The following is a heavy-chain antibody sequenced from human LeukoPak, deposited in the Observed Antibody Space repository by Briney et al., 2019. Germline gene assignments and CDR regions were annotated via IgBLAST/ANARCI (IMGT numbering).Heavy chain of an antibody. J-gene: IGHJ3*02. D-gene: IGHD1-26*01. V-gene: IGHV3-21*01. CDR3: ARAGVGATIDI. CDR2: ISSSSSYI. Sequence: PGGSLRLSCAASGFTFSSYSMNWVRQAPGKGLAWVSSISSSSSYIYYADSVKGRFTISRDNAKNSLYLQMNSLRAEDTAVYYCARAGVGATIDIWGQGTMVTVSS. CDR1: GFTFSSYS.